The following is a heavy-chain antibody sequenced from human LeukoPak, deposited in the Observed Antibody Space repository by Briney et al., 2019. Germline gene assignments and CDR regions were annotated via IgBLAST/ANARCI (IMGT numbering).Heavy chain of an antibody. CDR2: MNPNSGNT. D-gene: IGHD5-18*01. V-gene: IGHV1-8*01. J-gene: IGHJ4*02. CDR3: ARGRPLHVDTAMVSAADPEPRKGTFDY. Sequence: GASVKVSCKASGYTFTSYDINWVRQATGQGLEWMGWMNPNSGNTGYAQKFQGRVTMTRNTSISTAYMELSSLRSEDTAVYYCARGRPLHVDTAMVSAADPEPRKGTFDYWGQGTLVTVSS. CDR1: GYTFTSYD.